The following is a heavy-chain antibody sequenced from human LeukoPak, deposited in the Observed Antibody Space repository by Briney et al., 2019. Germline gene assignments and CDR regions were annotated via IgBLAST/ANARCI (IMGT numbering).Heavy chain of an antibody. D-gene: IGHD3-3*01. CDR3: AKATVRSSHFWRKGEHWFDR. CDR1: GDTLNIFD. V-gene: IGHV1-69*05. Sequence: ASVKVSCKSSGDTLNIFDINWVRQAPGQGLEWMGEIIPLTGRGNYAQKFQGRVTMTTDESTSTVFMEMSNLGSEDTAVYYCAKATVRSSHFWRKGEHWFDRWGQGTLVTVSS. CDR2: IIPLTGRG. J-gene: IGHJ5*02.